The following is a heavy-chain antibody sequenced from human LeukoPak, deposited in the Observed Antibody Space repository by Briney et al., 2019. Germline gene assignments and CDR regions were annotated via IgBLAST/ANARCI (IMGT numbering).Heavy chain of an antibody. J-gene: IGHJ2*01. V-gene: IGHV3-7*02. Sequence: GGSLRLSCEASGFIFSNYWMSWVRQVPGKGLEWVANVNEEATETYYGDSVKGRFTISRDNANKELHLQMNSLRGEDTAMYYCATEVCTDKGDFDLWGRGTLVTVSS. CDR2: VNEEATET. D-gene: IGHD3-16*01. CDR3: ATEVCTDKGDFDL. CDR1: GFIFSNYW.